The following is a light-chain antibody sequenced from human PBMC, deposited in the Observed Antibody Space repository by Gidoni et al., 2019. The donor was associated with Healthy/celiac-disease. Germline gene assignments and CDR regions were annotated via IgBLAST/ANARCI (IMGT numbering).Light chain of an antibody. CDR3: QQYGSSPLT. CDR2: GAS. J-gene: IGKJ4*01. CDR1: QSVSISY. Sequence: EIVLTPSPGTMSLSPGERATLSCRASQSVSISYLAWYQQKPGQAHRLLIYGASSRATGIPDRFSVSGSGTDFTLTISRLEPEDFAVYYCQQYGSSPLTFGGGTKVEIK. V-gene: IGKV3-20*01.